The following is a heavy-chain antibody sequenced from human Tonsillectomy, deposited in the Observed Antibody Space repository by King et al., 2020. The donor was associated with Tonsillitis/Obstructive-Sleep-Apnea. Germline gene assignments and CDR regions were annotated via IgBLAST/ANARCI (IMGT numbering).Heavy chain of an antibody. D-gene: IGHD3-10*01. Sequence: VQLVESGGGLVQPGGSLRLSCAASGFTFSSYEMNWVRQAPGKGLEGVSYISSSGSTIYYADSVKGRFTISRDNAKSSLYLHMNSLRAEDTAVYYCARDRYYGSGTFDNWGQGTLVTVSS. V-gene: IGHV3-48*03. CDR2: ISSSGSTI. CDR3: ARDRYYGSGTFDN. CDR1: GFTFSSYE. J-gene: IGHJ4*02.